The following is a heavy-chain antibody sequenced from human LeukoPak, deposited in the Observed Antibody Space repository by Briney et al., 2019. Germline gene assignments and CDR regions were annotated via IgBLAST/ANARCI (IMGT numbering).Heavy chain of an antibody. Sequence: PSQTLSLTRAISGDSVSSNTAAWHWIRQSPSRGLEWLGRTYYRSKWYNDYALSVKSRIAINPDTSKNQFSLQLNSVTPEDTAVYYCARSPCDSSGCPFYYFDYWGQGTLVTVSS. CDR3: ARSPCDSSGCPFYYFDY. D-gene: IGHD3-22*01. CDR2: TYYRSKWYN. CDR1: GDSVSSNTAA. J-gene: IGHJ4*02. V-gene: IGHV6-1*01.